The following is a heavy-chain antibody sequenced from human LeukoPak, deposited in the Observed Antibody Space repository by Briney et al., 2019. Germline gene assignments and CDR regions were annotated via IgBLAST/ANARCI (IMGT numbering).Heavy chain of an antibody. V-gene: IGHV3-21*04. CDR1: GFTFSSYA. J-gene: IGHJ3*02. CDR2: ISWNSGSI. D-gene: IGHD6-25*01. Sequence: GGSLRLSCAASGFTFSSYAMDWVRQAPGKGLEWVAGISWNSGSIGYADSVKGRFTISRDNAKNSLYLQMNSLRAEDTAVYYCARVRSAAHDAFDIWGQGTMVTVSS. CDR3: ARVRSAAHDAFDI.